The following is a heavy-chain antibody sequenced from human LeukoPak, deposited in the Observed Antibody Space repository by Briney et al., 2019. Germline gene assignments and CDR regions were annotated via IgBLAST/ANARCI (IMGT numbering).Heavy chain of an antibody. J-gene: IGHJ4*02. CDR3: ANQGIAARDV. CDR1: GFSVSNNY. D-gene: IGHD6-6*01. CDR2: IYSGGST. Sequence: PGGSLRLSCAASGFSVSNNYMSWVRQAPGKGLEWVSVIYSGGSTFYADSVKGRFTISRDNSKNTLYLQMNSLRAEDTAVYYCANQGIAARDVWGQGTLVTVSS. V-gene: IGHV3-66*01.